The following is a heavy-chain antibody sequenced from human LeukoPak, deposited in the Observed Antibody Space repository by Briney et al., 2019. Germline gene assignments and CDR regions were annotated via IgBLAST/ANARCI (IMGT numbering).Heavy chain of an antibody. D-gene: IGHD6-13*01. CDR1: GGSISSSNW. J-gene: IGHJ4*02. Sequence: PSGTLSLTCAVSGGSISSSNWWSWVHRPPGKGLEWIGEIYHSGSTNYNPSLKSRVTISVDKSKNQFSLKLSSVTAADSAVYYCARGSAAGTPSWFDYWGQGTLVTVSS. V-gene: IGHV4-4*02. CDR2: IYHSGST. CDR3: ARGSAAGTPSWFDY.